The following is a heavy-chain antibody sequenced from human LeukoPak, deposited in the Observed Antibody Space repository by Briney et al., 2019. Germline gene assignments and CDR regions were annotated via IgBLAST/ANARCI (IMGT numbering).Heavy chain of an antibody. CDR3: ARDFSAAFDI. CDR2: IYYSGST. CDR1: GGSISRYY. Sequence: PSETLSLTCTVSGGSISRYYWNWIRQPPGKGLEWIGSIYYSGSTYYNPSLKSRVTISVDTATNQFSLKLRSVTAADTAVYYCARDFSAAFDIWGQGTMVTVSS. V-gene: IGHV4-39*07. J-gene: IGHJ3*02. D-gene: IGHD2/OR15-2a*01.